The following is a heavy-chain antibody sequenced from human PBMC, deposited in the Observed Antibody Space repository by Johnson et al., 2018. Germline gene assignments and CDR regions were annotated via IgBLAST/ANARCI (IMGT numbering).Heavy chain of an antibody. D-gene: IGHD7-27*01. CDR2: LSTSGAYT. J-gene: IGHJ3*02. CDR3: AKVGTGDSFDI. Sequence: VQLVQSGGGLAQPGGSLRLSCAVSGFTINSYIMTWVRQAPGKGLDWVSTLSTSGAYTYYADPVKGRFTISRDNSKNTLYLQMNSLRAEDTAGYYCAKVGTGDSFDIWGQGTMVPVSS. V-gene: IGHV3-23*04. CDR1: GFTINSYI.